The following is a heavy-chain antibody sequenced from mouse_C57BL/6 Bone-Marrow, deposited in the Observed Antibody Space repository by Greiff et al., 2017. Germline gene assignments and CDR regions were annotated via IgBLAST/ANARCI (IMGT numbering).Heavy chain of an antibody. CDR2: INPNNGGT. Sequence: LQESGPELVKPGASVKIPCKASGYTFTDYNMDWVKQSHGKSLEWIGDINPNNGGTIYNQKFKGKATLTVDKSSSTAYMELRSLTSEDTAVYYCARWRSNGFAYWGQGTLVTVSA. CDR1: GYTFTDYN. V-gene: IGHV1-18*01. D-gene: IGHD2-5*01. J-gene: IGHJ3*01. CDR3: ARWRSNGFAY.